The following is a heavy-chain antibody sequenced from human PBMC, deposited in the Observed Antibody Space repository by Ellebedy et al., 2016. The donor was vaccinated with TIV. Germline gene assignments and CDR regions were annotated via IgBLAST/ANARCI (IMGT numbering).Heavy chain of an antibody. D-gene: IGHD2-15*01. CDR1: GGSISSYY. V-gene: IGHV4-59*01. J-gene: IGHJ6*02. CDR3: ASFSGGYPPYIHYGMDV. Sequence: SETLSLTCTVSGGSISSYYWSWIRQPPGKGLEWIGYIHYSGSTNYNPSLKSRVTISVDTSKNQFSLKLSSVTAADTAVYYCASFSGGYPPYIHYGMDVWGQGTTVTVSS. CDR2: IHYSGST.